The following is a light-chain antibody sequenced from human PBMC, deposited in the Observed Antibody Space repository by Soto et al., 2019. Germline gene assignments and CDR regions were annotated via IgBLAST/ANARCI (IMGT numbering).Light chain of an antibody. CDR2: DAS. Sequence: IQMTQAPSSLSASVGDRVTITCRASQSISSWLAWYQQKPGKXPKXXIYDASSLESGVPSRFSGSGSGTELTITISSLQPDDFETYYCQQYNSYSPTFGQGTKVDIK. CDR1: QSISSW. J-gene: IGKJ1*01. V-gene: IGKV1-5*01. CDR3: QQYNSYSPT.